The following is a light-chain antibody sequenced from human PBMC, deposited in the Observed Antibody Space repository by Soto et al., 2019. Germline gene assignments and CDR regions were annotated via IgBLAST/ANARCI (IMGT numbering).Light chain of an antibody. Sequence: QSVLTQPSSVSGTPGQGVTISCSGSISNIGNNYVYWFQQLPGTAPKVLSNRNDQRPSGVPDRLSGSNSGTSASLAISGRRYDEEADYYCSASDVADHSYVFGTGTKLTVL. V-gene: IGLV1-47*01. CDR1: ISNIGNNY. J-gene: IGLJ1*01. CDR2: RND. CDR3: SASDVADHSYV.